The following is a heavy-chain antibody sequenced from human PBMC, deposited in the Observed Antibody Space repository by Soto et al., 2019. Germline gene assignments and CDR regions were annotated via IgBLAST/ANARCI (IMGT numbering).Heavy chain of an antibody. J-gene: IGHJ4*02. D-gene: IGHD3-22*01. Sequence: EVQLLESGGGLVQPGGSLRLSCAASGFTFSSYAMSWFRQAPGKGLEWVSAISGSGGSTYYADSVKGRFTISRDNSKNKLYQQMSSLRAEDTAVYYCAKPTYYYDSSGYYPFDYWGQGTLVTVSS. V-gene: IGHV3-23*01. CDR1: GFTFSSYA. CDR2: ISGSGGST. CDR3: AKPTYYYDSSGYYPFDY.